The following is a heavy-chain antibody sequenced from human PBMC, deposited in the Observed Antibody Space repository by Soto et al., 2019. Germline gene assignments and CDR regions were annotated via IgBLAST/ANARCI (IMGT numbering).Heavy chain of an antibody. D-gene: IGHD6-13*01. Sequence: EVQLVDSGGGLVKPGGSLRLSCAASGFTFSSYTMNWVRQAPGKGLEWVSSVSSSSTYIYYADSVKGRFTISRDNAKNSLYLQMNSLRAEDTAIYYCARGSHSTTWYGGQFDYWGQGTLVTFSS. CDR2: VSSSSTYI. CDR1: GFTFSSYT. CDR3: ARGSHSTTWYGGQFDY. V-gene: IGHV3-21*01. J-gene: IGHJ4*02.